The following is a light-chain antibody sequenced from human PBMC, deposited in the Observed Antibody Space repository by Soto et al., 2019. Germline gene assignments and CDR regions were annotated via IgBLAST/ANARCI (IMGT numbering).Light chain of an antibody. CDR1: QSVRNN. CDR2: GAS. V-gene: IGKV3-15*01. Sequence: EIMVTQSPATLSLSPGARAPLSCRASQSVRNNLAWYQQKPGQAPRLLIYGASTRATGIPARFSGSGSGTERTITISSLQSEDSEVYDCQQYDNWPRTFGQGTKGDIK. CDR3: QQYDNWPRT. J-gene: IGKJ1*01.